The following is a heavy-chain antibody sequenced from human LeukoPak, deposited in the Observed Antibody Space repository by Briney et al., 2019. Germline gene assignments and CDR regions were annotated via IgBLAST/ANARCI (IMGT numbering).Heavy chain of an antibody. CDR1: GFAFSFSA. CDR2: INANSVAS. CDR3: AKPISGGLAVTADWFDP. V-gene: IGHV3-23*01. D-gene: IGHD6-19*01. Sequence: GGSLRLSCAASGFAFSFSAMSWLLQPPGKGLEWVSTINANSVASSYAASVRGSFTISRDNSKSTLYLHLNTLRVEDTAVYYCAKPISGGLAVTADWFDPWGQGTLVVVSS. J-gene: IGHJ5*01.